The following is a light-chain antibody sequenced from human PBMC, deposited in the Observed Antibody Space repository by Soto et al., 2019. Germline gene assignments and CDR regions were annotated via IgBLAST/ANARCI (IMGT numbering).Light chain of an antibody. Sequence: QSVPTQPPSASGTPGQRVTIACSGSSANIGSNYVYWYQQFPGTAPKLLIFSNNQRRSGVPDRFARSKSGTSASLAISGLRSEDEADYYCAAWDDSLSGSWIFGGWTKVTVL. CDR2: SNN. V-gene: IGLV1-47*02. J-gene: IGLJ2*01. CDR1: SANIGSNY. CDR3: AAWDDSLSGSWI.